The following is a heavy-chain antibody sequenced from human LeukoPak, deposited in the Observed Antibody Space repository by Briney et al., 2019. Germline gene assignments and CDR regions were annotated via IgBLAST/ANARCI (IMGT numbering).Heavy chain of an antibody. CDR1: GLTFSSYA. CDR2: ISGSGGST. CDR3: AKDHDLDSSGYTLDY. V-gene: IGHV3-23*01. D-gene: IGHD3-22*01. J-gene: IGHJ4*02. Sequence: GGSLRLSCAASGLTFSSYAMSWVRQAPGKGLEWVSAISGSGGSTYYADSVKGRFTISRDNSKNTLYLQMNSLRAEDTAVYYCAKDHDLDSSGYTLDYWGQGTLVTVSS.